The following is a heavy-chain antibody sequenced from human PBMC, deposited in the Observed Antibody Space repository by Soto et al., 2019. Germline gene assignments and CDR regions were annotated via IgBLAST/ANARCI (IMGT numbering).Heavy chain of an antibody. J-gene: IGHJ5*02. D-gene: IGHD6-6*01. CDR3: ARDQSLEYSSSNWFDP. CDR2: IIPIFGTA. CDR1: GGTFSSYA. Sequence: QVQLVQSGAEVKKPGSSVKVSCKASGGTFSSYAISWVRQAPGQGLEWMGGIIPIFGTANYAQKFQGRVTITADEATSTAYMELSSLRSEDTAVYYCARDQSLEYSSSNWFDPWGQGTLVTVSS. V-gene: IGHV1-69*01.